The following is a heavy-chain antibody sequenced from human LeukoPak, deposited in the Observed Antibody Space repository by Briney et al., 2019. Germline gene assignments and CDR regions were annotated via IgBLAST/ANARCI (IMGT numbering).Heavy chain of an antibody. CDR2: MNPNSGNT. Sequence: ASVKVSCKASGYTFTSFDINWVRQAPGQGLEWMGWMNPNSGNTGYAQKFQGRVTMTRSTSISTAYMKLSGLRSEDTAVYYCARVDYSGSGSYYGNWFDPWGQGTLVTVSS. V-gene: IGHV1-8*02. CDR3: ARVDYSGSGSYYGNWFDP. CDR1: GYTFTSFD. D-gene: IGHD3-10*01. J-gene: IGHJ5*02.